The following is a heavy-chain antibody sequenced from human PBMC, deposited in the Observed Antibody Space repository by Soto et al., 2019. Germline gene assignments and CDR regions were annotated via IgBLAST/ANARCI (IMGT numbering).Heavy chain of an antibody. J-gene: IGHJ4*01. Sequence: PSDTLSLTRTVSGGSIGSYYCSWIWQPQQKGLEWIGYIYYCGSTNYNPSHKSRLMIPVETSKNQFSLKLNSVTAADTAVHYCARFPGLETWSGYIDSWGLGTLVTVSS. V-gene: IGHV4-59*12. CDR2: IYYCGST. D-gene: IGHD3-3*01. CDR1: GGSIGSYY. CDR3: ARFPGLETWSGYIDS.